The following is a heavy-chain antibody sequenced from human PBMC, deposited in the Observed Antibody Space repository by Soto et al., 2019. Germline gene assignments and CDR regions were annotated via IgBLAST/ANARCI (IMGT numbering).Heavy chain of an antibody. Sequence: QVPLVQSGAEVKKPGSSVKVSCKASGGSFSKYSISWIRQAPGQGLEWMGRIIPYLGVITYAQKFKGRVTISADEFTGTGHMELNSLGSEDTATYFCASGNAPDVDYWGQGSLITVS. CDR1: GGSFSKYS. V-gene: IGHV1-69*02. J-gene: IGHJ4*02. D-gene: IGHD2-8*01. CDR3: ASGNAPDVDY. CDR2: IIPYLGVI.